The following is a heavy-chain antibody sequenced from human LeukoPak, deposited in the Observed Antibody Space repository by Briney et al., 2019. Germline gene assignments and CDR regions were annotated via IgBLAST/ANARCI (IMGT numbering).Heavy chain of an antibody. J-gene: IGHJ4*02. Sequence: SETLSLTCTVSGGSVSSTTYYWSWIRQPPGKGLEWIASINYSGSTYYNPSLKSRVTISVDTSENQFSLKLSSVTAADTAVYYCARYVLYGSGKYYFDYWGQGALVTVSS. CDR3: ARYVLYGSGKYYFDY. D-gene: IGHD3-10*01. CDR1: GGSVSSTTYY. V-gene: IGHV4-39*01. CDR2: INYSGST.